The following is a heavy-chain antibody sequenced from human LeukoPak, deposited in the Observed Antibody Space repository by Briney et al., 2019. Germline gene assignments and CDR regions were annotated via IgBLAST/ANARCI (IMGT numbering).Heavy chain of an antibody. Sequence: ASVKVSCKASGYTFTSYYMHWVRQAPGQGLEWMGIINPSGGSTSYAQKFQGRVTMTRDMSTSTVYMELSSLGSEDTAVYYCARGVPLVGYSYGYQDYWGQGTLVTVSS. J-gene: IGHJ4*02. CDR3: ARGVPLVGYSYGYQDY. V-gene: IGHV1-46*01. CDR1: GYTFTSYY. D-gene: IGHD5-18*01. CDR2: INPSGGST.